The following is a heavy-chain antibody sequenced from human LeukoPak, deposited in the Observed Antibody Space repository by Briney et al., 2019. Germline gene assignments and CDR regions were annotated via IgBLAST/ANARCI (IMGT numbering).Heavy chain of an antibody. CDR2: IKSRSDGGST. CDR1: GITFSNAW. J-gene: IGHJ4*02. CDR3: TRESRGSPDF. Sequence: PGGSLRLSCAASGITFSNAWMNWVRQAPGRGPEWVGLIKSRSDGGSTYYSAPVKGRFTISRDDSANTVYLQMNSLKTEDTAVYYCTRESRGSPDFWGQGTLVSVSS. D-gene: IGHD1-26*01. V-gene: IGHV3-15*01.